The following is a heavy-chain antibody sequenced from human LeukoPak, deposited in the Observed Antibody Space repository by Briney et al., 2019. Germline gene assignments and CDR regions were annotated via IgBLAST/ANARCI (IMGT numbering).Heavy chain of an antibody. V-gene: IGHV1-69*13. D-gene: IGHD6-6*01. J-gene: IGHJ4*02. CDR1: GGTFSSYA. CDR2: IIPIFGTA. CDR3: ARVRGDSSSFPDY. Sequence: GASVKVSCKASGGTFSSYAISWVRQAPGQGLEWMGGIIPIFGTANYAQKFQGRVAITADESTSTAYMELSSLRSDDTAVYYCARVRGDSSSFPDYWGQGTLVTVSS.